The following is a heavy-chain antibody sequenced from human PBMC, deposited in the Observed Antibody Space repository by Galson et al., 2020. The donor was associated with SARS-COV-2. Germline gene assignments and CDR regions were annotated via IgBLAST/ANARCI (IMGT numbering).Heavy chain of an antibody. Sequence: ASVKVSCKASGYTFTSYGISWVRQAPGQGLEWMGWISAYNGNTNYAQKLQGRVTMTTDTSTSTAYMELRSLRSDDTAVYYCARSSVSVSSYNYYDSSGYYRNWGQGTLVTVSS. V-gene: IGHV1-18*04. CDR2: ISAYNGNT. J-gene: IGHJ4*02. D-gene: IGHD3-22*01. CDR1: GYTFTSYG. CDR3: ARSSVSVSSYNYYDSSGYYRN.